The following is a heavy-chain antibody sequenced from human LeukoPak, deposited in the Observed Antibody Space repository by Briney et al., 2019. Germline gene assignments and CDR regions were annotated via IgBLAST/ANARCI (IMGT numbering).Heavy chain of an antibody. D-gene: IGHD3-22*01. V-gene: IGHV3-53*01. CDR2: IYSGGNT. Sequence: GGSLRLSCAASGFTFDDYGMSWVRQAPGKGLEWVSFIYSGGNTYYADSVKGRFTISRDNSKNTVHLQMNSLRAEDTAMYYCARRAGDYSHPYDYWGQGTLVTVSS. CDR1: GFTFDDYG. CDR3: ARRAGDYSHPYDY. J-gene: IGHJ4*02.